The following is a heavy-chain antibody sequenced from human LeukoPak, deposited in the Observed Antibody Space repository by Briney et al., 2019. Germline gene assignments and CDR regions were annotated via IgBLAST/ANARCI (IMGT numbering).Heavy chain of an antibody. V-gene: IGHV4-34*01. D-gene: IGHD5-12*01. CDR1: GGSFSGYY. CDR2: INHSGST. J-gene: IGHJ4*02. CDR3: ARAVEWLRMSDY. Sequence: SETLSLTCAVYGGSFSGYYWSWIRQPPGKGLEWIGEINHSGSTNYNPSLKSRVTISMDTSKNQFSLKLSSVTAADTAVYYCARAVEWLRMSDYWGQGTLVTVSS.